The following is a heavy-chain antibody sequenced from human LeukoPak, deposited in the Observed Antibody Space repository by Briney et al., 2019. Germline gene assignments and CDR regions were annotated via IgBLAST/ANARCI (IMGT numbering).Heavy chain of an antibody. D-gene: IGHD3-10*01. Sequence: PGGSLRLSCAASGFTFSSYSINWVRQAPGKGLEWVSSISGTGVSTYYADSVKGRFIISRDKSENTLFLQMNSLRAEDAAVYYCAKGSGTYWGRVLFQHWGQGTLVTVSS. CDR2: ISGTGVST. V-gene: IGHV3-23*01. CDR1: GFTFSSYS. CDR3: AKGSGTYWGRVLFQH. J-gene: IGHJ1*01.